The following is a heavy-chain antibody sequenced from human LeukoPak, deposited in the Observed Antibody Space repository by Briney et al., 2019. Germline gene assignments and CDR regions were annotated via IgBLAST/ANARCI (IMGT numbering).Heavy chain of an antibody. CDR2: ISYDGSNK. D-gene: IGHD5-18*01. V-gene: IGHV3-30*04. J-gene: IGHJ4*02. CDR3: ARVIPVGYSYGPTDY. CDR1: GFTFSSYA. Sequence: GGSLRLSCAASGFTFSSYAMHWVRQAPGKGLEWVAVISYDGSNKYYADSVKGRFTISRDNSKNTLYLQMNSLRAEDTAVYYCARVIPVGYSYGPTDYWGQGTLVTVSS.